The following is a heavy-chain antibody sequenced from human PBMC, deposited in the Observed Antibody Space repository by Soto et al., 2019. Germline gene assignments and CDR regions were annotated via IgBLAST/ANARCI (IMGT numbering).Heavy chain of an antibody. J-gene: IGHJ4*02. D-gene: IGHD6-13*01. Sequence: QVQLVESGGGVVQPGRSLRLSCAASGFTFSSYGMHWVRQAPGKGLEWVAVISYDGSNKYYADSVKGRFTISRDNSKNTLYLQMNSLRAEDTAVYYCAKDRIAAAGPYYFDYWGQGTLVAVSS. V-gene: IGHV3-30*18. CDR1: GFTFSSYG. CDR3: AKDRIAAAGPYYFDY. CDR2: ISYDGSNK.